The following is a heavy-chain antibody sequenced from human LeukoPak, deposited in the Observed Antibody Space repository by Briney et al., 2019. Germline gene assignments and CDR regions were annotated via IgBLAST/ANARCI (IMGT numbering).Heavy chain of an antibody. V-gene: IGHV4-4*07. CDR3: ARAVSSRYYYRNWFDP. CDR2: IYTSGST. Sequence: PSETLSLTCTVSGGSISSYYWSWIRQPAGKGLEWIGRIYTSGSTNYNPSLKSRVTMSVDTSKNQFSLKLSSVTAADTAVYYCARAVSSRYYYRNWFDPWGQGTLVTVSS. D-gene: IGHD3-22*01. CDR1: GGSISSYY. J-gene: IGHJ5*02.